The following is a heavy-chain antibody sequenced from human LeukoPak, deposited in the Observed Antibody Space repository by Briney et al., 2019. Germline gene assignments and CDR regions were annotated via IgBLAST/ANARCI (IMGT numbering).Heavy chain of an antibody. CDR2: ISYSGNT. J-gene: IGHJ4*02. CDR3: ARGVRLFYGSYYFDY. D-gene: IGHD3-10*01. Sequence: SETLSLTCTVSGGSVSSGSSSWSWIRQPPGKGLEWIGYISYSGNTNYNPSLKSRVTISVDTSKNQFSLKLSSVTAADTAVYYCARGVRLFYGSYYFDYWGQGTLVTVSS. CDR1: GGSVSSGSSS. V-gene: IGHV4-61*01.